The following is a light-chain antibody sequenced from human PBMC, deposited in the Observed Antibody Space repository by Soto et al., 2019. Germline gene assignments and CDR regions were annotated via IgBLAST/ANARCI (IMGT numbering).Light chain of an antibody. CDR2: KAS. J-gene: IGKJ3*01. CDR3: QQYNSYSFT. V-gene: IGKV1-5*03. Sequence: DIQMTQSPSTLSASVGDRVTITCRASQSISSWLAWYQRKPGKAPKLLLYKASSLESGVPSRFSGSGSGTEFTLTISSLQPDDFATYYCQQYNSYSFTFGPGTKVDIK. CDR1: QSISSW.